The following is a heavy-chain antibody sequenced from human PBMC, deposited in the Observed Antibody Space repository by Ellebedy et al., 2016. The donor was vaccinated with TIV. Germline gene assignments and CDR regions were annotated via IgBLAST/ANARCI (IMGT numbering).Heavy chain of an antibody. Sequence: GESLKISCAASGFRFSDHSMSWVRQAPGRGLECVSSISRINDYTYYGDSVKGRFTISRDNSRATLYLQLTSLRAEDTAVYRCAKDRSGQYPDASFDVWGQGTLGTVSS. CDR2: ISRINDYT. J-gene: IGHJ3*01. CDR3: AKDRSGQYPDASFDV. V-gene: IGHV3-21*04. CDR1: GFRFSDHS. D-gene: IGHD2-15*01.